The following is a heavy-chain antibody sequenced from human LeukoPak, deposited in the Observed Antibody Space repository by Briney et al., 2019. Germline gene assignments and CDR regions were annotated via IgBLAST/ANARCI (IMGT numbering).Heavy chain of an antibody. CDR3: ARVTYGSGTYGAFDY. D-gene: IGHD3-10*01. Sequence: GGSLRLSCAASGFTFSSYEMNWVRQAPGKGLEWVSYISSSGSTIYYADSVKGRFTISRDNAKNSLYLQMNSLRAEDTAVYYCARVTYGSGTYGAFDYWGQGTLVTVSS. J-gene: IGHJ4*02. V-gene: IGHV3-48*03. CDR2: ISSSGSTI. CDR1: GFTFSSYE.